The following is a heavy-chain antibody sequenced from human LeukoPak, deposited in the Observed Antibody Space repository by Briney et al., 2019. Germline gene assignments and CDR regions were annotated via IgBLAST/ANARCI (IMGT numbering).Heavy chain of an antibody. V-gene: IGHV4-61*02. Sequence: SQTLSLTCTVSNVSISSGSHYWNWIRQPAGKGLEWIGRIYAGGRSNYNPSLRSRVTISVDTSKNQFSLRLSSVTATDTGVYYCASDHSGWLGLGYWGQGALVSVSS. J-gene: IGHJ4*02. CDR2: IYAGGRS. D-gene: IGHD6-19*01. CDR1: NVSISSGSHY. CDR3: ASDHSGWLGLGY.